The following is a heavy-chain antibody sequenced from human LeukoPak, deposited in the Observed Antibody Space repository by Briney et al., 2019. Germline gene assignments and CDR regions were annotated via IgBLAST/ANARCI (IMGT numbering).Heavy chain of an antibody. CDR3: ARAGGSYSHYYGMDV. V-gene: IGHV1-69*13. D-gene: IGHD1-26*01. Sequence: ASVKVSCKASGGTFSSYAISWVRQAPGQGLEWMGGIIPIFGTANYAQKFQGRVTITADESTSTAYMELSSPRSEDTAVYYCARAGGSYSHYYGMDVWGQGTTVTVSS. J-gene: IGHJ6*02. CDR2: IIPIFGTA. CDR1: GGTFSSYA.